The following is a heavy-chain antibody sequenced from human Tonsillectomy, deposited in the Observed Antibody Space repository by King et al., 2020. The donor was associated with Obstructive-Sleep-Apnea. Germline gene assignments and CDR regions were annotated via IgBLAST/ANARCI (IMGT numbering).Heavy chain of an antibody. Sequence: QLQESGPGLVKPSQTLSLTCTVTGGSVSRGGYYWSWIRQYPGKGLEWIGYIYSSGTTYYNPSLKSRVTISLDTSKNQFSLKMNSVTAADTAVYYCARCSITIPFYFDYWGQGTLVTVSS. CDR2: IYSSGTT. CDR1: GGSVSRGGYY. D-gene: IGHD3-10*01. CDR3: ARCSITIPFYFDY. V-gene: IGHV4-31*03. J-gene: IGHJ4*02.